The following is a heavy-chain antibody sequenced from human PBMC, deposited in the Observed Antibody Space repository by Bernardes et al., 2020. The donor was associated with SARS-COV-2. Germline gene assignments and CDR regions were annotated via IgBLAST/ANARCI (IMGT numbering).Heavy chain of an antibody. Sequence: SETLSLTCAVYGGSFSSYYWSWIRQPPGRGLEWIGEINHSGRTKYNSSLKSRVTISVDTSKNQFSLKVSSVTAADTAVYYCARDSASDDPDLDDYYGMDVWGQGTTVTVSS. CDR3: ARDSASDDPDLDDYYGMDV. V-gene: IGHV4-34*01. J-gene: IGHJ6*02. CDR2: INHSGRT. CDR1: GGSFSSYY.